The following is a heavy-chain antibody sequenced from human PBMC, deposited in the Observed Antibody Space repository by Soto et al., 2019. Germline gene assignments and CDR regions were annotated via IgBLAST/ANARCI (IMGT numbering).Heavy chain of an antibody. CDR1: GFTFSDYY. Sequence: GALRLSCEASGFTFSDYYMTWIRQAPGKGLAWVSYITSSSRDTNYAESVRGRFTISRDNARNSLYLQMNGLGAEDTAVYYCARDRGGYDRLYYNHGMDVWGQGTTVTVSS. D-gene: IGHD5-12*01. J-gene: IGHJ6*02. CDR3: ARDRGGYDRLYYNHGMDV. CDR2: ITSSSRDT. V-gene: IGHV3-11*06.